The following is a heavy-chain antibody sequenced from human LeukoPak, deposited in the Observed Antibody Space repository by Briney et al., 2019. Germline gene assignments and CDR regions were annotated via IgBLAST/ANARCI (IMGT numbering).Heavy chain of an antibody. Sequence: PGGSLRLSCEASGFTFSGSAIHWVRQASGKGLEWVGRIRSKGNSYATAYAVSVKGRFTISRDDSKNTAYLQMNSLKGEDTAVYYCCRHDPDIALIPASRREAYYYGMDVWGQGTTVTVSS. D-gene: IGHD2-8*01. CDR2: IRSKGNSYAT. CDR1: GFTFSGSA. CDR3: CRHDPDIALIPASRREAYYYGMDV. V-gene: IGHV3-73*01. J-gene: IGHJ6*02.